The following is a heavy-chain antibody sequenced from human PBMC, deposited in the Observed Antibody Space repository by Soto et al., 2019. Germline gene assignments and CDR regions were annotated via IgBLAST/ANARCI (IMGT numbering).Heavy chain of an antibody. V-gene: IGHV1-3*01. CDR2: INAGNGNT. D-gene: IGHD3-10*01. CDR3: ARYGSGSYYKMKYYFDY. Sequence: ASVKVSCKASGYTFTSYAMHWVRQAPGQRLEWMGWINAGNGNTKYSQKFQGRVTITRDTSASTAYMELSSLRSEDTAVYYCARYGSGSYYKMKYYFDYWGQGTLVTVSS. CDR1: GYTFTSYA. J-gene: IGHJ4*02.